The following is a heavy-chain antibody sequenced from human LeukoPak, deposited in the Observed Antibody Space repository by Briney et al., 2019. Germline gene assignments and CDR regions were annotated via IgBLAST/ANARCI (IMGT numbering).Heavy chain of an antibody. CDR2: IYNSGST. Sequence: SATLSLTGTVFGGSIRSYYWSWIRQPALKGLEWIGRIYNSGSTNYNPILKSRVTMSVDTSRHLFSLKLSSVTAADTVVYYCARDSGSYYYFGMDVWGQGTTVTVSS. CDR1: GGSIRSYY. J-gene: IGHJ6*02. D-gene: IGHD1-26*01. V-gene: IGHV4-4*07. CDR3: ARDSGSYYYFGMDV.